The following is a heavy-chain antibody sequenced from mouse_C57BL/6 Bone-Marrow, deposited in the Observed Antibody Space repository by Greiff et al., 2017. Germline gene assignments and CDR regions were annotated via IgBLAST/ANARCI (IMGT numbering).Heavy chain of an antibody. D-gene: IGHD1-1*01. CDR2: ISSGGSYT. CDR3: ARLYYGSSLAWFAY. Sequence: EVQVVESGGDLVKPGGSLKLSCAASGFTFSSYGMSWVRQTPDKRLEWVATISSGGSYTYYPDSVKGRFPISRDNAKNTLYLQMSSLKSEDTAMYYCARLYYGSSLAWFAYWGQGTLVTVSA. V-gene: IGHV5-6*01. CDR1: GFTFSSYG. J-gene: IGHJ3*01.